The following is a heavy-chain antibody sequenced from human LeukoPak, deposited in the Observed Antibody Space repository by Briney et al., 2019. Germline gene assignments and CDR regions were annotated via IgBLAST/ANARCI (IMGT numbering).Heavy chain of an antibody. V-gene: IGHV1-18*01. D-gene: IGHD4-17*01. CDR3: ARHDYGDYSDY. Sequence: ASVKVSCKTSGYTFTSYGISWVRQAPGQGLEWMGWISAYNGDTNYAQKLQCRVTMTTDTSTSAAYMELRGLRSDDTAVYYCARHDYGDYSDYWGQGTLVTVSS. CDR2: ISAYNGDT. CDR1: GYTFTSYG. J-gene: IGHJ4*02.